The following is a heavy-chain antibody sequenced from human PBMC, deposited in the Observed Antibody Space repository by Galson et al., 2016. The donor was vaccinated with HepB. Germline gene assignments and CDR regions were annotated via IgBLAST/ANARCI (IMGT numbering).Heavy chain of an antibody. CDR2: IYYSGST. D-gene: IGHD1-26*01. Sequence: LSLTCTVSGGSMTTYYWSWIRQTPGKGLEWIGSIYYSGSTNYNPSLKSRATISVDTSKNQFSLRLSSVTAADTAVYYCARIDYSGTRFDPWDQGTLVTVSA. J-gene: IGHJ5*02. CDR3: ARIDYSGTRFDP. CDR1: GGSMTTYY. V-gene: IGHV4-59*01.